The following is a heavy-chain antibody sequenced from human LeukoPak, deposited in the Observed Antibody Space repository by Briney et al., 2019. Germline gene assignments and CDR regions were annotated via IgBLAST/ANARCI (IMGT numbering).Heavy chain of an antibody. V-gene: IGHV3-30*02. CDR1: GFTFSSYG. J-gene: IGHJ4*02. D-gene: IGHD5-12*01. CDR3: AKVIGWLRFHYFAY. CDR2: IRYDGSNK. Sequence: AGGSLRLSCAASGFTFSSYGMHWVRQAPGKGLEWAAFIRYDGSNKYYADSVKGRFTISRDNSKNTLYLQINSLRAEDTAVYYCAKVIGWLRFHYFAYWGQGTLVTVSS.